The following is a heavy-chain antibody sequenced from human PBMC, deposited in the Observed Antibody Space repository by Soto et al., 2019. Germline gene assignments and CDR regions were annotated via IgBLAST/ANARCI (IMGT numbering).Heavy chain of an antibody. D-gene: IGHD3-9*01. V-gene: IGHV3-23*01. Sequence: EVQLLESGGGLVEPGGSLRLSCVASGFTFSTVAMTWVRQAPGKGLEWVSSIAVGSFDSYYAPPVKGRFATYRDDSRNTLYLQMHSLGADDTAVYYFAKCRASRYLSGLYFDFWGTGSVVTVSS. CDR1: GFTFSTVA. CDR3: AKCRASRYLSGLYFDF. J-gene: IGHJ4*02. CDR2: IAVGSFDS.